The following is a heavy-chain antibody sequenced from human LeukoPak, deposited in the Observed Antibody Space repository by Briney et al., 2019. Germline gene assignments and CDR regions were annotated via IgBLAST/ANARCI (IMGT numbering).Heavy chain of an antibody. J-gene: IGHJ4*02. CDR3: ARVKGGRFDY. Sequence: ASVKVSCKASGYTFTSYGISWVRQAPGQGLEWIGWISAYNGNTNYAQKLQGRVTMTTDTSTSTAYLELRRLTSDDTAVYYCARVKGGRFDYWGQGTLVTVSS. D-gene: IGHD1-26*01. CDR1: GYTFTSYG. CDR2: ISAYNGNT. V-gene: IGHV1-18*01.